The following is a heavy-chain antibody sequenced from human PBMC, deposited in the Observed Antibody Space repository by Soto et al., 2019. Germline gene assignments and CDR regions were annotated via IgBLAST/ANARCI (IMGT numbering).Heavy chain of an antibody. CDR2: IYPDDSDT. J-gene: IGHJ4*02. V-gene: IGHV5-51*01. CDR3: VSNYGTYHGPKF. D-gene: IGHD3-16*01. CDR1: GYSLSTYW. Sequence: PGESLKISCKASGYSLSTYWIGWVRQMPGKGLEWMGIIYPDDSDTRYSPSFQAQATISADSAISTAYLQWGSLEASDTGLYYCVSNYGTYHGPKFWGQGTLVTVSS.